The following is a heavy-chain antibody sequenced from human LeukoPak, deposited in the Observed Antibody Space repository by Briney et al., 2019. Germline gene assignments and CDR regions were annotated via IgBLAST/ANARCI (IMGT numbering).Heavy chain of an antibody. V-gene: IGHV4-34*01. CDR1: GGSFSGYY. D-gene: IGHD5-24*01. J-gene: IGHJ4*02. Sequence: SETLSLTCAVYGGSFSGYYWSWIRQPPGKGLEWIGEINHSGSTNYNPSLKSRVTISVDTSKNQFSLKLSSVTAADTAVYYCVRGGRRDGYNQNFDYWGQGTLVTVSS. CDR2: INHSGST. CDR3: VRGGRRDGYNQNFDY.